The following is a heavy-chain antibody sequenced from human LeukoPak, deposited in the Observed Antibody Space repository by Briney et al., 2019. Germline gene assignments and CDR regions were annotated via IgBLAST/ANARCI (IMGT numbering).Heavy chain of an antibody. J-gene: IGHJ4*02. CDR1: GLTVSSNY. Sequence: GGSLRLSCAASGLTVSSNYMSWVRQAPGKGLEWVSVIYSGGSTYYADSVKGRFTISRDNSKNTLYLQMNSLRAEDTAVYYCYKPLGWLDRDDYWGQGTLVTVSS. D-gene: IGHD6-19*01. V-gene: IGHV3-66*01. CDR3: YKPLGWLDRDDY. CDR2: IYSGGST.